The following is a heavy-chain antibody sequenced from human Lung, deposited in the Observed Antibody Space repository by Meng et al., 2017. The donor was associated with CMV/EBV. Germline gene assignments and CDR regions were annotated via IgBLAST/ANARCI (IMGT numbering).Heavy chain of an antibody. CDR3: AKRLPYYGMDV. V-gene: IGHV3-23*01. CDR2: INSGSRGTI. J-gene: IGHJ6*01. D-gene: IGHD2-15*01. Sequence: SCATSGFTFSTYAMNWVRQAPGKGLEWVSTINSGSRGTIFYANSVRGRFTISRDDSRNTLYLQMISLRAEDTAIYYCAKRLPYYGMDVWGQGTAVTVSS. CDR1: GFTFSTYA.